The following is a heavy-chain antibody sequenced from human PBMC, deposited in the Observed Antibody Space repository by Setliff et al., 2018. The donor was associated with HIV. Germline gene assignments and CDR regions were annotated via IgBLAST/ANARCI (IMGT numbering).Heavy chain of an antibody. CDR1: GYIFTSYW. D-gene: IGHD2-21*01. J-gene: IGHJ3*02. CDR3: ARVFVLPDIVVVLDAFDI. V-gene: IGHV5-51*01. Sequence: GESLKISCKGAGYIFTSYWIGWVRQMPGKGLEWMGIIYPGDSDTRYSPSFQGNVTMSADKSISTAYLQWSSLKASDTAEYYGARVFVLPDIVVVLDAFDIWGQGTMVTVSS. CDR2: IYPGDSDT.